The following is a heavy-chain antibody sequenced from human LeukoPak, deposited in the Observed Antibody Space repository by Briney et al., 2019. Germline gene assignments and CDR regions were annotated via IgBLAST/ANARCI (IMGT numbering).Heavy chain of an antibody. J-gene: IGHJ5*02. CDR1: GFTFSSFG. Sequence: PGGSLRLSCAASGFTFSSFGMSWVRQAPGKGLEWVSAISSTGGTAYYADSVKGRFTISRDDSKNTAYLQMNSLKTEDTAVYYCTRRKFNGKGTYYYGSGSDNNWFDPWGQGTLVTVSS. CDR3: TRRKFNGKGTYYYGSGSDNNWFDP. V-gene: IGHV3-23*01. D-gene: IGHD3-10*01. CDR2: ISSTGGTA.